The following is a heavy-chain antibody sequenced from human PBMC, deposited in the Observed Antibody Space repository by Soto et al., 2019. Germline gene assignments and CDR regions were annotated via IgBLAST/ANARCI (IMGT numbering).Heavy chain of an antibody. CDR3: ARDVTATGTTDSVNYYGMDV. CDR2: INPNSGGT. V-gene: IGHV1-2*02. D-gene: IGHD1-1*01. CDR1: GYTFTGYY. J-gene: IGHJ6*02. Sequence: QVQLVQSGAEVKKPGASVKVSCKASGYTFTGYYMHWVRQAPGQGLEWMGWINPNSGGTNYAQKFQGRVTMTRDTSISTAYMELSRLRSDDTAVYYCARDVTATGTTDSVNYYGMDVWGQGTTVTVSS.